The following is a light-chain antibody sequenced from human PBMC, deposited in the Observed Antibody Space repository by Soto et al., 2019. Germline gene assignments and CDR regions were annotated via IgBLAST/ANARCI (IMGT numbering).Light chain of an antibody. V-gene: IGLV2-8*01. J-gene: IGLJ1*01. CDR1: SSDVGYYDY. CDR3: SSYAGSNNFV. CDR2: EVT. Sequence: LTQPPSASGFPGQSVTISCTGTSSDVGYYDYVSWYQQHPGKAPKLVIYEVTKRPSGVPDRVSASKSGNTASLTASGLRAEDEADYYCSSYAGSNNFVFGSGTKVTVL.